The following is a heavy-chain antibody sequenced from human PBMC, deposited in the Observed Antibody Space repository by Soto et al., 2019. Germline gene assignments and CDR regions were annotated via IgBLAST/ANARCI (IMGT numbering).Heavy chain of an antibody. V-gene: IGHV1-18*01. J-gene: IGHJ5*02. Sequence: QVQLVQSGAEVKKPGASVKVSCKASGYTFTSYGISWVRQAPGQGLEWMGWISAYNGNTNYAQKLQGRVTMTTDTSTSTAYMELRSLRSDDTAVYYCARDQRLGFRPYSSGYTSWGQGTLVTVSS. CDR2: ISAYNGNT. CDR3: ARDQRLGFRPYSSGYTS. D-gene: IGHD3-22*01. CDR1: GYTFTSYG.